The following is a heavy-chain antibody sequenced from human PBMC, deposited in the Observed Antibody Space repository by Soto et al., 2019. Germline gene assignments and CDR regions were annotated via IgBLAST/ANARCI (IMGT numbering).Heavy chain of an antibody. Sequence: PSETMSVTCAVDDVSFSGYYWSLIRQPPGKGLEWIGEINHSGSTNYNPSLKSRVTISVDTSKNQFSLKLSSVTAADTAVYYCARAGDYKVYAFDIWGQGTMVTVSS. V-gene: IGHV4-34*01. D-gene: IGHD4-17*01. CDR3: ARAGDYKVYAFDI. CDR2: INHSGST. J-gene: IGHJ3*02. CDR1: DVSFSGYY.